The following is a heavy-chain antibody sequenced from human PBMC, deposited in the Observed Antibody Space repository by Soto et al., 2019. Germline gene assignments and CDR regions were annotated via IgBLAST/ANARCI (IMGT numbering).Heavy chain of an antibody. CDR3: ARQGGTDTRMIIDY. CDR1: GYSFSTYW. V-gene: IGHV5-51*01. CDR2: IHPGESET. J-gene: IGHJ4*02. Sequence: GESLKISCRVSGYSFSTYWLGWVRQMSGKGLEWLGLIHPGESETRYSRSFQGRVTISADRSINTAYLQWSSLKASDTAMYYCARQGGTDTRMIIDYSGQGTLVTVSS. D-gene: IGHD3-16*01.